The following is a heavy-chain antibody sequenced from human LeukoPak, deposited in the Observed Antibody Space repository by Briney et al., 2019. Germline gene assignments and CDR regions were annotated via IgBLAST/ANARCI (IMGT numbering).Heavy chain of an antibody. D-gene: IGHD3-10*01. CDR1: GFTFSSYA. CDR2: ISGSGGST. J-gene: IGHJ4*02. CDR3: AKDPYGSGSYLDY. V-gene: IGHV3-23*01. Sequence: GASLRLSCAASGFTFSSYAMSWVRQAPGKGLEWVSAISGSGGSTYYADSVKGRFTISRDNSKNTLYLQMNSLRAEDTAVYYCAKDPYGSGSYLDYWGQGTLVTVSS.